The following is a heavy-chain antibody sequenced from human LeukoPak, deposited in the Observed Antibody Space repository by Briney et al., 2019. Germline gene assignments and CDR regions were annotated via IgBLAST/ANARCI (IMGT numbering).Heavy chain of an antibody. J-gene: IGHJ6*03. CDR1: GGSISSYY. D-gene: IGHD2-2*01. CDR3: ARGYCSSTSCYSVLQYNWNYPVYYYYYMDV. V-gene: IGHV4-59*01. CDR2: IYYSGST. Sequence: NASETLSLTCTVSGGSISSYYWSWIRQPPGKGLEWIGYIYYSGSTNYNPSLKSRVTISVDTSKNQFSLKLSSVTAADTAVYYCARGYCSSTSCYSVLQYNWNYPVYYYYYMDVWGKGTTVTVSS.